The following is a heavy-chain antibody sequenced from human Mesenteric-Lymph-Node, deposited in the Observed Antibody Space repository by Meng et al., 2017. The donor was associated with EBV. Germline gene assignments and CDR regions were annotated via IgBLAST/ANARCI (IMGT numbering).Heavy chain of an antibody. CDR2: VYWDDDK. CDR1: GFSLSTRGVL. D-gene: IGHD3-3*01. J-gene: IGHJ4*02. V-gene: IGHV2-5*02. CDR3: AGWSARLEY. Sequence: ITLKESGPTLVKPTQTLTLTCTFSGFSLSTRGVLVGWIRQPPGQALEWLALVYWDDDKRYSPSLKSRLSITKNTSKNQVVLTMADMDPVDTGTYYCAGWSARLEYWGPGTLVTASS.